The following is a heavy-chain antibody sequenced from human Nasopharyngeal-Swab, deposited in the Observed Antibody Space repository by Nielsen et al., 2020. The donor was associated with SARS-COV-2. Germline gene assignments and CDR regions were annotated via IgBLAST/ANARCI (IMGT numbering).Heavy chain of an antibody. V-gene: IGHV3-21*01. D-gene: IGHD6-13*01. CDR1: GFTFSSYS. Sequence: GESLKISCAASGFTFSSYSMNWVRQAPGKGLEWVSSISSSSSYIYYADSVKGRFTISRENAKNSLYLQMNSLRAEDTAVYYCAREEGSSWHYFDYWGQGTLVTVSS. CDR2: ISSSSSYI. J-gene: IGHJ4*02. CDR3: AREEGSSWHYFDY.